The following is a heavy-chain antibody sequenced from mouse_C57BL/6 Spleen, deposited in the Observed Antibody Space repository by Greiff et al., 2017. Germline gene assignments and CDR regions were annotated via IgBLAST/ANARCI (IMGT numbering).Heavy chain of an antibody. CDR2: IYPGSGNT. CDR1: GYTFTDYY. Sequence: QVQLQQSGPELVKPGASVKLSCKASGYTFTDYYINWVKQRPGQGLEWIGWIYPGSGNTTYNEKFKGKATLTVATSSSTAYMQLSRLTAEDSAVDFCAAAYYYGYFDYWGQGTTLTVSS. J-gene: IGHJ2*01. CDR3: AAAYYYGYFDY. V-gene: IGHV1-84*01. D-gene: IGHD1-1*01.